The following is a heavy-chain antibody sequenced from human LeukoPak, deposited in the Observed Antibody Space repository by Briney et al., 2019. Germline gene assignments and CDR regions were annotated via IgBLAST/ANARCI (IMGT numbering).Heavy chain of an antibody. CDR1: GFTFSSYA. D-gene: IGHD3-9*01. V-gene: IGHV3-23*01. Sequence: GGSLRLSCAASGFTFSSYAMSWVRQAPGKGLEWVSVISVSGASTHYADSVKGRFTISRDNSENTLYLQMSSLRAEDTAVYYCAKPLNYDILTGYFEDWGQGTLVTVSS. J-gene: IGHJ4*02. CDR2: ISVSGAST. CDR3: AKPLNYDILTGYFED.